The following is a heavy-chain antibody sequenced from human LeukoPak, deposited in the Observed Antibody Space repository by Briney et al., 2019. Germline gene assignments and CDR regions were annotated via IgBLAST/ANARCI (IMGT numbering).Heavy chain of an antibody. D-gene: IGHD3-10*01. CDR3: AKDRDKLGYAVGSGSLDY. CDR2: ISGSGGST. V-gene: IGHV3-23*01. Sequence: GGSLRLSCAGSGFTFSSYAMSWVRQAPGKGLEWVSAISGSGGSTYYADSVKGRFTISRDNSKNTLYLQMNSLRAEDTAVYYCAKDRDKLGYAVGSGSLDYWGQGTLVTVSS. J-gene: IGHJ4*02. CDR1: GFTFSSYA.